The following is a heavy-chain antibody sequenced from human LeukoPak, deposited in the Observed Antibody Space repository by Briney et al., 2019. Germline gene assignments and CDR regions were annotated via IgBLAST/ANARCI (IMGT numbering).Heavy chain of an antibody. CDR2: IYYSGST. Sequence: KPSETLSLTCTVSGGSISSFYWSWIRQPPGKGLEFIGHIYYSGSTNYNPSLKSRVTMSVDTSKNQFSLKLTSVTAADKAIYYCGRHQNGGTYPIDYWGQGTLVTVSS. D-gene: IGHD1-26*01. V-gene: IGHV4-59*08. CDR1: GGSISSFY. CDR3: GRHQNGGTYPIDY. J-gene: IGHJ4*02.